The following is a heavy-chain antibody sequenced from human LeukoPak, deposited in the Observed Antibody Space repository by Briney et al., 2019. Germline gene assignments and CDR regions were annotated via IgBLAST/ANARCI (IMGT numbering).Heavy chain of an antibody. CDR2: IYYSGST. CDR3: ARVSCSSTSCPRRDALDV. V-gene: IGHV4-61*08. CDR1: GGSISSGGYY. D-gene: IGHD2-2*01. Sequence: SETLSLTCTVSGGSISSGGYYWSWIRQHPGKGLEWIGYIYYSGSTNYNPSLKSRVTISVDTSKNQFSLNLTSVTTADTAVYYCARVSCSSTSCPRRDALDVWGQGTMVTVSS. J-gene: IGHJ3*01.